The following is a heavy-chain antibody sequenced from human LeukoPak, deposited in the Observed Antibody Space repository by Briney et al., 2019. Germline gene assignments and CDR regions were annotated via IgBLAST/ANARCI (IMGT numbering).Heavy chain of an antibody. D-gene: IGHD3-10*01. CDR3: ARAGYYGSGSYPNDAFDI. J-gene: IGHJ3*02. CDR2: IYTSGST. CDR1: GGSISSYY. V-gene: IGHV4-4*07. Sequence: SETLSLTCTASGGSISSYYWSWIRQPAGKGLEWIGRIYTSGSTNYNPSLKSRVTMSVDTSKNQFSLKLSSVTAADTAVYYCARAGYYGSGSYPNDAFDIWGQGTMVTVSS.